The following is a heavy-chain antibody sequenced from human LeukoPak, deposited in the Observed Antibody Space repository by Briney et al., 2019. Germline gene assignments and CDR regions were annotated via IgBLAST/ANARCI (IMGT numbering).Heavy chain of an antibody. CDR3: ARGLGSTGRYYFDY. D-gene: IGHD1-14*01. Sequence: GGSLRLSCAASGFTFSSYAMSWVRQAPGKGLEWVSGISGSGGGTYYADSVKGRFTISRGNSKNTLYLQMNTLRAEDTAVYYCARGLGSTGRYYFDYWGQGTLVTVSS. CDR2: ISGSGGGT. V-gene: IGHV3-23*01. J-gene: IGHJ4*02. CDR1: GFTFSSYA.